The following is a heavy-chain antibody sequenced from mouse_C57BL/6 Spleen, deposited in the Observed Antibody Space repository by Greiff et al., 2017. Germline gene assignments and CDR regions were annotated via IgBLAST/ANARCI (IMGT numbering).Heavy chain of an antibody. CDR3: ARDGYYDYYFDY. CDR1: GYAFSSSW. CDR2: IYPGDGDT. V-gene: IGHV1-82*01. D-gene: IGHD2-3*01. J-gene: IGHJ2*01. Sequence: QVQLQQSGPELVKPGASVKMSCKASGYAFSSSWMNWVKQRPGKGLEWIGRIYPGDGDTNYNGKFKGKATLTADKSSSTAYMQLSSLTSEDSAVYFCARDGYYDYYFDYWGQGTTLTVSS.